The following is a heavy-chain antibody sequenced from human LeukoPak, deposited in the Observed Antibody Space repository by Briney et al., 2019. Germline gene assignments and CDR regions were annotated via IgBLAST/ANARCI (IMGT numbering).Heavy chain of an antibody. Sequence: PSETLSLTCTVSGGSISSYYWSWIRQPPGKGLEWIGEINHSGSTNYNPSLKSRVTISVDTSKNQFSLKLSSVTAADTAVYYCARGSGSSWPNYYYYYYMDVWGKGTTVTVSS. D-gene: IGHD6-13*01. CDR3: ARGSGSSWPNYYYYYYMDV. V-gene: IGHV4-34*01. CDR2: INHSGST. J-gene: IGHJ6*03. CDR1: GGSISSYY.